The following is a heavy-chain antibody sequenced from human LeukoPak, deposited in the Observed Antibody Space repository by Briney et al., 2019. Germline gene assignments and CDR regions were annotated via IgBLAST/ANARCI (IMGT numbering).Heavy chain of an antibody. J-gene: IGHJ4*02. V-gene: IGHV3-7*01. CDR1: GFTLSNYW. Sequence: GGSLRLSCVASGFTLSNYWMSWVRQAPGKGLEWLANMNQDGSHIYYADSVKGRFTISRDNAKNSLYLQLDSLRAEDTAVYYCARDLVTTIVVPYDFWGQGTLVTVSS. CDR3: ARDLVTTIVVPYDF. D-gene: IGHD3-22*01. CDR2: MNQDGSHI.